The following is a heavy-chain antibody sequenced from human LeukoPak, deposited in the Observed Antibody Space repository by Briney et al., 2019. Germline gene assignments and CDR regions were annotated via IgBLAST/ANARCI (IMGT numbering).Heavy chain of an antibody. D-gene: IGHD6-13*01. V-gene: IGHV4-59*01. CDR2: IYYSGSI. CDR1: GGSIGSYY. CDR3: ARVYYSSSYDYWYFDL. Sequence: SETLSLTCIVSGGSIGSYYWSWIRQSPGKGLEWIWYIYYSGSIIYNPSLKSRVTISVDTSKNQFSLKLSSVTAADTAVYYCARVYYSSSYDYWYFDLWGRGTLVTVSS. J-gene: IGHJ2*01.